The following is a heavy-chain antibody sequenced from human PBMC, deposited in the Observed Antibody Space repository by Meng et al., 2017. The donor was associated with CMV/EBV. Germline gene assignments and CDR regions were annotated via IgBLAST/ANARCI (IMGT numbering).Heavy chain of an antibody. Sequence: QVQRVESGGGVVQQGRSLRLACAASGFTFSSYAMHWVRQAPGKGLEWVAVISYDGSNKYYADSVKGRFTISRDNSKNTLYLQMNSLRAEDTAVYYCARARPLMDYWGQGTLVTVSS. J-gene: IGHJ4*02. V-gene: IGHV3-30-3*01. CDR3: ARARPLMDY. CDR1: GFTFSSYA. CDR2: ISYDGSNK. D-gene: IGHD3-16*01.